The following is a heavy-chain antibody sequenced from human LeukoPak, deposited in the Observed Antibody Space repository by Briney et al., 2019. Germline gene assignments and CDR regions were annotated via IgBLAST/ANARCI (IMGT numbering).Heavy chain of an antibody. Sequence: GGSLRLSYAASGFTFSSYAMSWVRQAPGKGLEWVSAISGSGGSTYYADSVKGRFTISRNNSKNTLYLQMNSLRAEDTAVYYCAKSRAGYSYGYPIFDYWGQGTLVTVSS. CDR1: GFTFSSYA. CDR3: AKSRAGYSYGYPIFDY. D-gene: IGHD5-18*01. J-gene: IGHJ4*02. CDR2: ISGSGGST. V-gene: IGHV3-23*01.